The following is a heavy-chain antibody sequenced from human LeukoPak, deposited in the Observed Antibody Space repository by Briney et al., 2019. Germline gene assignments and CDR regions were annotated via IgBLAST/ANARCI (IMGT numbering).Heavy chain of an antibody. CDR3: VRDPVRRYDY. CDR2: ISGGSSDI. V-gene: IGHV3-48*02. D-gene: IGHD3-10*01. CDR1: GFTVSSNY. Sequence: GGSLRLSCAASGFTVSSNYMNWVRQAPGKGLEWISYISGGSSDIHYADSVKGRFTISRDNAKNSLYLQMNSLRDEDSAVYYCVRDPVRRYDYWGQGALVTVSS. J-gene: IGHJ4*02.